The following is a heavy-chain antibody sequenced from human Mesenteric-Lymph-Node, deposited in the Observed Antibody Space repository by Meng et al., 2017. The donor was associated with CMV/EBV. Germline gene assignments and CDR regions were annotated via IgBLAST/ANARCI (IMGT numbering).Heavy chain of an antibody. D-gene: IGHD3-9*01. J-gene: IGHJ4*02. CDR3: ARGSSYDILTGYFDY. CDR1: GGSFSGYY. Sequence: QFHQWGEGLLKPSETLAVTCAVYGGSFSGYYWNWIRQSPEKGLEWIGEINHSGSTTYNPSFTSRIIISVDTSTNQISLNMSSVTAADTAVYYCARGSSYDILTGYFDYWGQGALVTVSS. CDR2: INHSGST. V-gene: IGHV4-34*01.